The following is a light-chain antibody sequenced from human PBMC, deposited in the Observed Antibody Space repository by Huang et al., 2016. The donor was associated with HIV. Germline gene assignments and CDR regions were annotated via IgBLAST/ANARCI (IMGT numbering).Light chain of an antibody. J-gene: IGKJ4*01. CDR2: GPS. V-gene: IGKV3-15*01. Sequence: EIIMTQSPATLSVSPGERVTLSCKASQNIVVNLAWYQQKSGQAPRLLIYGPSTRATDRPARFSGSGSETDFTLTTSSLRSEDFAVYYCQQYYDWPPLTFGGGTKVEVK. CDR1: QNIVVN. CDR3: QQYYDWPPLT.